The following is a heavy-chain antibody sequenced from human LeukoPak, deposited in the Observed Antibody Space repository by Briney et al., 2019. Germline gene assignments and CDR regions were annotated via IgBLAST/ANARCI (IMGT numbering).Heavy chain of an antibody. D-gene: IGHD6-13*01. CDR3: AREGSSSWYVDY. CDR2: SSGSSI. J-gene: IGHJ4*02. V-gene: IGHV3-11*01. CDR1: GFTFSDYY. Sequence: GGSLRLSCAASGFTFSDYYMSWIRQAPGKGLEWASYSSGSSIYYAVFVKGRFTISRDNAKNSLYLQMNSLRAEDTAVYYCAREGSSSWYVDYWGQGTLVTVSS.